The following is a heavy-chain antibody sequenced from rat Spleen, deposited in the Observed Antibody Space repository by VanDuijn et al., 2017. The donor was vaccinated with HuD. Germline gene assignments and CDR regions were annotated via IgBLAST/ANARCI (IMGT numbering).Heavy chain of an antibody. D-gene: IGHD4-6*01. J-gene: IGHJ2*01. V-gene: IGHV5S13*01. CDR2: ISIVGGNT. CDR1: GFTFSNYD. CDR3: VRHWGY. Sequence: EVQLVESGGGLVRPGRSLKLSCAASGFTFSNYDMAWVRQAPTKGLEWIASISIVGGNTYYRDSVKGRFTISRDNAKNTLYLQMDSLRSEDTATYYCVRHWGYWGQGVMVTVSS.